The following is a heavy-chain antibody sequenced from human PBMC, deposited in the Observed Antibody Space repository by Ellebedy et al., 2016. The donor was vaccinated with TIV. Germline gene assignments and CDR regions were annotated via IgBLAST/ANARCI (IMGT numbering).Heavy chain of an antibody. V-gene: IGHV1-18*01. D-gene: IGHD3-9*01. J-gene: IGHJ4*02. CDR3: ARVYDILTGYYGGSDY. CDR1: GYTFTSYG. CDR2: ISAYNGNT. Sequence: ASVKVSXXASGYTFTSYGISWVRQAPGQGLEWMGWISAYNGNTNYAQKLQGRVTMTTDTSTSTAYMELRSLRSDDTAVYYCARVYDILTGYYGGSDYWGQGTLVTVSS.